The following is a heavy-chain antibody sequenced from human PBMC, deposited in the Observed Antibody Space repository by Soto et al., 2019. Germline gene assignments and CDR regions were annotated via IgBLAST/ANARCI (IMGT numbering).Heavy chain of an antibody. CDR2: ISGGGDNT. CDR3: AKGLSGAGACRWFDP. D-gene: IGHD3-10*01. V-gene: IGHV3-23*01. J-gene: IGHJ5*02. Sequence: EVQLLESGGGLVQPGGSLRLSCAASAFTFSRFAMSWVRQTPGNGLEWVSAISGGGDNTFYADSVKGRFTISRDNSKNALYLQMNGLRVEDTAVYDCAKGLSGAGACRWFDPWGQGTLVTVSS. CDR1: AFTFSRFA.